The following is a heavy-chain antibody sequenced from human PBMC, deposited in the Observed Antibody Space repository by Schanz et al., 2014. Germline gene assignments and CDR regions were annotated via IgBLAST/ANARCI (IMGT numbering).Heavy chain of an antibody. J-gene: IGHJ4*02. CDR3: VRLDVHDY. V-gene: IGHV3-72*01. CDR1: GFTFSDAW. D-gene: IGHD3-16*01. CDR2: ITNKPNNYNT. Sequence: VQLVESGGGVVQPGRSLRLSCAASGFTFSDAWMTWVRQAPGKGLEWVGRITNKPNNYNTEYAASVKGRFTISRDDSRNSLYLQMSSLKTEDTAVYYCVRLDVHDYWGQGTLVTVST.